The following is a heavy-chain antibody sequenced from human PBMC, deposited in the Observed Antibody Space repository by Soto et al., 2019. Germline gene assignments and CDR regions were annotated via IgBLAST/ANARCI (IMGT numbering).Heavy chain of an antibody. V-gene: IGHV4-30-2*01. J-gene: IGHJ5*02. CDR2: IYHSGST. D-gene: IGHD2-2*01. CDR1: GGSISSGGYS. Sequence: SETLSLTCAVSGGSISSGGYSWSWIRQPPGKGLEWIGYIYHSGSTYYNPSLKSRVTISVDTSKNQFSLKLSSVTAADTAVYYCARVGYGSSTSCLTPFDPWGQGTLVTVSS. CDR3: ARVGYGSSTSCLTPFDP.